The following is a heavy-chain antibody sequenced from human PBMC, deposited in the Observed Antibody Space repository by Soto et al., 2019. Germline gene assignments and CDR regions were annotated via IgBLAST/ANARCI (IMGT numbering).Heavy chain of an antibody. D-gene: IGHD3-22*01. V-gene: IGHV5-51*01. Sequence: GESLKISCKGSGYSFTSYWIGWVRQMPGKGLEWMGIIYPGDSDTRYSPSFQGQVTISADKSISTAYLQWSSLKASDTAMYYCASRGYYYDSSGYYPDAFDIWGQGTMVTVSS. J-gene: IGHJ3*02. CDR1: GYSFTSYW. CDR3: ASRGYYYDSSGYYPDAFDI. CDR2: IYPGDSDT.